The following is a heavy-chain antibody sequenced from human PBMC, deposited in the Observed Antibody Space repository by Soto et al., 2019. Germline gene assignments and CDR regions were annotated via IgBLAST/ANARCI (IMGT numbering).Heavy chain of an antibody. V-gene: IGHV3-48*03. CDR2: ISGSGSTI. CDR3: ARGGVY. J-gene: IGHJ1*01. D-gene: IGHD2-8*01. Sequence: RQTKGQRLAWLAKISGSGSTINYADSVKGRFTISRDNVQRTLHLQMDSLRVEDTGVYYCARGGVYWGRGTPVTVS.